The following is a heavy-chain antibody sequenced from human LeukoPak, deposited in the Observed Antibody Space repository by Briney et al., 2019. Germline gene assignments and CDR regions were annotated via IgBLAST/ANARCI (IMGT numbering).Heavy chain of an antibody. CDR3: AREGGTAVTIEEENWFDP. V-gene: IGHV3-7*03. J-gene: IGHJ5*02. D-gene: IGHD4-17*01. CDR2: IKQDGSEK. CDR1: GFTLSSYW. Sequence: GGSLRLSCAASGFTLSSYWMSWVRQAPGKGLEWVANIKQDGSEKYYVDSVKGRFTISRDNAKNSLYLQMNSLRAEDTAVYYCAREGGTAVTIEEENWFDPWGQGTLVTVSS.